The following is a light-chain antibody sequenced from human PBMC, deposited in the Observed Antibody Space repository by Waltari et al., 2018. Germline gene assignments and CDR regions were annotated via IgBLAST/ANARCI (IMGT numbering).Light chain of an antibody. CDR2: GAS. V-gene: IGKV3-20*01. CDR1: QSVSRS. Sequence: VLTMSPGTLSLAPGERDTLSCRASQSVSRSLAWYQQKPGQAPRLLIYGASSRATGVPDRFSGSGSGTDFSLTISRLEPEDFAVYYCQHYVRLPVTFGQGTKVEIK. J-gene: IGKJ1*01. CDR3: QHYVRLPVT.